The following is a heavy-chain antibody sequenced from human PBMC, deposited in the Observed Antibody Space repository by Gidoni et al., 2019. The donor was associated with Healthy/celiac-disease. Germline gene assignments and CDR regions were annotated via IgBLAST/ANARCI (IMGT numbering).Heavy chain of an antibody. V-gene: IGHV3-53*01. CDR3: ASLYSNYGGYFDY. D-gene: IGHD4-4*01. Sequence: EVQLVESGGGLIQPGGSLGLCCVASGFTVSSNYMSWVRQAPGKGLEWVSVIYSGGSTYYADSVKGRFTISRDNSKNTLYLQMNSLRAEDTAVYYCASLYSNYGGYFDYWGQGTLVTVSS. CDR2: IYSGGST. J-gene: IGHJ4*02. CDR1: GFTVSSNY.